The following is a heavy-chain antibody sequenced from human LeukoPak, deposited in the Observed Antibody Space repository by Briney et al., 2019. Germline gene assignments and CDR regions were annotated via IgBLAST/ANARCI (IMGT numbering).Heavy chain of an antibody. V-gene: IGHV3-23*01. Sequence: GGSLRLSCVGSGFIFSSYAMSWVRQAPGKGLEWVSGIRGSGGSTHYADSVKGRFTISRDNSKNTLYLQMNSLRAEDTAIFYCAKTLHMSPTTISYGLDVWGQGITVTVSS. D-gene: IGHD1-1*01. CDR1: GFIFSSYA. CDR2: IRGSGGST. CDR3: AKTLHMSPTTISYGLDV. J-gene: IGHJ6*02.